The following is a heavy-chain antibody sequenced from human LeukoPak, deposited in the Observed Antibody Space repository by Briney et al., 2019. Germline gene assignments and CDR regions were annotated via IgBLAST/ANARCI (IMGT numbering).Heavy chain of an antibody. D-gene: IGHD6-19*01. V-gene: IGHV1-18*01. CDR1: GYTFTSYG. Sequence: ASAKVSCKASGYTFTSYGISWVRQAPGQGLEWMGWISAYNGNTNYAQKLQGRVTMTTDTSTSTAYMELRSLRSDDTAVYYCARFGLGKHIEVAGIPFDIWGQGTMVTVSS. CDR3: ARFGLGKHIEVAGIPFDI. J-gene: IGHJ3*02. CDR2: ISAYNGNT.